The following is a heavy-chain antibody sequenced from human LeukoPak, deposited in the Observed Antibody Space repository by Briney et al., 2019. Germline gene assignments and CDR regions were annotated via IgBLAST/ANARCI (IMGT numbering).Heavy chain of an antibody. J-gene: IGHJ4*01. D-gene: IGHD4-17*01. CDR2: VSSSNITM. Sequence: GGSLRLSCAASGFTFNNYYMTWIRQAPGKGLEWLSYVSSSNITMYYADSVKGRFTISRDNAKKSLYLQMNSLRPDDTAVYYCARDGGYGDYPHFDYWGQGTLVTVSS. V-gene: IGHV3-11*01. CDR3: ARDGGYGDYPHFDY. CDR1: GFTFNNYY.